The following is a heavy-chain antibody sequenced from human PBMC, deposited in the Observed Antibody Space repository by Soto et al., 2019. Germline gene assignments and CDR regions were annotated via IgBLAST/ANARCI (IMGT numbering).Heavy chain of an antibody. CDR1: GFTFSSYS. D-gene: IGHD3-22*01. CDR2: ISSSSSTI. CDR3: ARRQTYYYDSSGYSIHFDY. Sequence: EVQLVESGGGLVHPGGSLRLSCAASGFTFSSYSMNWVRQAPGKGLEWVSYISSSSSTIYYADSVKGRFTISRDNAKNSLYLQMNSLRDEDTAVYYCARRQTYYYDSSGYSIHFDYWGQGTLVTVSS. V-gene: IGHV3-48*02. J-gene: IGHJ4*02.